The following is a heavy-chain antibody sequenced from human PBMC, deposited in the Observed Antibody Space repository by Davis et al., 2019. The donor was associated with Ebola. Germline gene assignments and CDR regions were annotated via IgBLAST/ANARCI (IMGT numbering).Heavy chain of an antibody. D-gene: IGHD4-17*01. J-gene: IGHJ4*02. CDR2: TNHSGST. CDR3: AREVTTVTTSGLGFDY. Sequence: SETLSLTCAVYGGSFSGYYWSWIRQPPGKGLEWIGETNHSGSTNYNPSLKSRVTTSVDTSKTQFSLKLRSVTAADTAVYYCAREVTTVTTSGLGFDYWGQGTLVTVSS. CDR1: GGSFSGYY. V-gene: IGHV4-34*01.